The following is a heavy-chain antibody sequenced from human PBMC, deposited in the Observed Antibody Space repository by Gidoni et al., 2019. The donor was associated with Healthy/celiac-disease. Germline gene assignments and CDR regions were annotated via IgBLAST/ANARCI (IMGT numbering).Heavy chain of an antibody. CDR2: KSYDGSNK. V-gene: IGHV3-30*18. CDR1: GFTFRRYG. CDR3: AKGATVTTFDDYYYGMDV. J-gene: IGHJ6*02. D-gene: IGHD4-17*01. Sequence: VQLVASGGGVVQPVRSLRLSCAASGFTFRRYGMHWVRQAPGKGLEWVAVKSYDGSNKYYADSVKGRFTISRDNSKNTLYRQMNSLRAEDTAVYYCAKGATVTTFDDYYYGMDVWGQGTTVTVSS.